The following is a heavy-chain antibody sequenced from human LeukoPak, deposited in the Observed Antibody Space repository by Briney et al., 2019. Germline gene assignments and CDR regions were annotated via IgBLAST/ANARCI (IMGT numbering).Heavy chain of an antibody. CDR3: ARHLRTAMVP. Sequence: SETLSLTCTVSGGSISSSSYSWGWIRQPPGKGLEWIGSIYYSGSTYYNPSLKSRVTISVDTSKNQFSLKLSSVTAADTAVYYCARHLRTAMVPWGQGTLVTVSS. CDR2: IYYSGST. D-gene: IGHD5-18*01. CDR1: GGSISSSSYS. V-gene: IGHV4-39*01. J-gene: IGHJ4*02.